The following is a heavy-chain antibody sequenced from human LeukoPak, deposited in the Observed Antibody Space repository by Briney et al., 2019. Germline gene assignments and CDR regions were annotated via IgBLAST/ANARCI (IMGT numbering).Heavy chain of an antibody. CDR1: GGSISSGDYY. D-gene: IGHD3-22*01. J-gene: IGHJ6*02. V-gene: IGHV4-31*03. Sequence: SETLSLTCTVSGGSISSGDYYWSWIRQHPGKGLEWIGYIYYSGSTYCNPSLKSRVTISVDTSKNQFSLKLSSVTVADTAVYYCARNPLSSGYNRHYYNGMDVWGQGTTVTVSS. CDR3: ARNPLSSGYNRHYYNGMDV. CDR2: IYYSGST.